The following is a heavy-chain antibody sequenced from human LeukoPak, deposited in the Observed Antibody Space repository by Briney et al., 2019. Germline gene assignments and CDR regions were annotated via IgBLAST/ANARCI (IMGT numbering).Heavy chain of an antibody. V-gene: IGHV1-2*02. CDR3: ARVLTGGSGSYSDIDHYYYYGMDV. Sequence: ASVKVSCKASGYTFTGYYMHWVRQAPGQGLEWMGWINPNSGGTNYAQKFQGRVTMTRDTSISTAYMELSSLRSEDTAVYYCARVLTGGSGSYSDIDHYYYYGMDVWGQGTTVTVSS. CDR2: INPNSGGT. D-gene: IGHD3-10*01. J-gene: IGHJ6*02. CDR1: GYTFTGYY.